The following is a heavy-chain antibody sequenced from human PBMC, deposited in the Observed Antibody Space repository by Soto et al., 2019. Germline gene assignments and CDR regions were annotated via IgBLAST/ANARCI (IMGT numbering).Heavy chain of an antibody. J-gene: IGHJ5*02. V-gene: IGHV2-5*01. Sequence: QITLKESGPTLVKPTQTLTLTCTFSGFSLSTSGVGVGWIRQPPGKALEWLALIYWNDDKRYSPSLKSRLTITKDTSKNQVVLTMTNMDPVDTATYYRAHRRGSRGSGRGAWFDPWGQGTLVTVSS. D-gene: IGHD3-10*01. CDR1: GFSLSTSGVG. CDR2: IYWNDDK. CDR3: AHRRGSRGSGRGAWFDP.